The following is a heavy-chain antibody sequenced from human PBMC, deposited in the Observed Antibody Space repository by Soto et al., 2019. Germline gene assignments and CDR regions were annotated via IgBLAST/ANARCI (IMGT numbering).Heavy chain of an antibody. J-gene: IGHJ6*02. D-gene: IGHD3-10*01. CDR3: ARDRGYYGSGSYSKVELGMDV. CDR1: GGTFSSYT. CDR2: IIPILGIA. V-gene: IGHV1-69*08. Sequence: QVQLVQSGAEVKKPGSSVKVSCKASGGTFSSYTISWVRQAPGQGLEWMGRIIPILGIANYAQKFQGRVTITADKATXXAXMXXSSLRSEDTAVYYCARDRGYYGSGSYSKVELGMDVWGQGTTVTVSS.